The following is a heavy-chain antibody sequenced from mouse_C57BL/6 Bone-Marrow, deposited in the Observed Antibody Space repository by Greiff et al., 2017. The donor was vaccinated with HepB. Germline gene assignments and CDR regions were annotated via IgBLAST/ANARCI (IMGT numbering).Heavy chain of an antibody. Sequence: VQLQQSGAELVRPGASVKLSCTASGFNIKDDYMHWVKQRPEQGLEWIGWIDPENGDTEYASKFQGKATITADTSSNTAYLQLSSLTSADTAVYYCTTRAYYSKAWFAYWGQGTLVTVSA. V-gene: IGHV14-4*01. D-gene: IGHD2-5*01. J-gene: IGHJ3*01. CDR1: GFNIKDDY. CDR2: IDPENGDT. CDR3: TTRAYYSKAWFAY.